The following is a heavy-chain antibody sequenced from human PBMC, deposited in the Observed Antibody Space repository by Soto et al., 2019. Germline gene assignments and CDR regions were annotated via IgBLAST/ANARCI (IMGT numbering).Heavy chain of an antibody. V-gene: IGHV3-23*01. J-gene: IGHJ4*02. CDR1: GFTFSSYA. D-gene: IGHD6-13*01. Sequence: HPGGSLRPPFAASGFTFSSYAMSWVRRAPGKGLEWVSGLSDSGISIYYADSVKDRLTIPRDNSKNTLYLQIHTLRAEDTAVYYCAKVSSSWYAGFFDLWGQGTLVTVSS. CDR2: LSDSGISI. CDR3: AKVSSSWYAGFFDL.